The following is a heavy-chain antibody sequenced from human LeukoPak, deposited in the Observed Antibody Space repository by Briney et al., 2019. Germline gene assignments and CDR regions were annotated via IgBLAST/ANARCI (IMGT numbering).Heavy chain of an antibody. CDR3: AKGRLAEGWLLGDYFDY. Sequence: SETLSLTCTVSGVSISSSSYYWGWIRQPPGKGLEWIGSIYYGGSTYYNPSLKSRVTISVDTSKNQFSLKLSSVTAADTAVYYCAKGRLAEGWLLGDYFDYWGQGTLVTVSS. V-gene: IGHV4-39*07. J-gene: IGHJ4*02. CDR2: IYYGGST. D-gene: IGHD3-9*01. CDR1: GVSISSSSYY.